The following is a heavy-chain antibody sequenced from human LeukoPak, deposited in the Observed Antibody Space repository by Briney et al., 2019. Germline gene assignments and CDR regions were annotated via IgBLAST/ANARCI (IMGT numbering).Heavy chain of an antibody. D-gene: IGHD5-24*01. J-gene: IGHJ3*01. CDR1: GGSISSSSYY. V-gene: IGHV4-39*01. CDR3: ARPDDGAFDF. CDR2: IYYSGST. Sequence: SETLSLTCTVSGGSISSSSYYWGWIRQPPGKGLEWIGNIYYSGSTYYNPSLKSRVTISLDTSKNQFSLKLSSVTAADTAVYYCARPDDGAFDFWGQGTMVTVSS.